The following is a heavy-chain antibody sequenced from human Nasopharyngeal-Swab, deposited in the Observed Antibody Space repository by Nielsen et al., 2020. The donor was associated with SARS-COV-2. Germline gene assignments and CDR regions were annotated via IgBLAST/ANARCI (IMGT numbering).Heavy chain of an antibody. V-gene: IGHV3-23*01. D-gene: IGHD7-27*01. J-gene: IGHJ4*02. CDR1: GFTFSTYA. CDR3: ARDLNWGYGY. CDR2: IDAGGGNT. Sequence: GESLKISCAASGFTFSTYAMTWVRQAPGKGLEWVSTIDAGGGNTWYADSVKGRFTISRDNAKDSLYLQMNSLRAEDTAVYYCARDLNWGYGYWGQGALVTVSS.